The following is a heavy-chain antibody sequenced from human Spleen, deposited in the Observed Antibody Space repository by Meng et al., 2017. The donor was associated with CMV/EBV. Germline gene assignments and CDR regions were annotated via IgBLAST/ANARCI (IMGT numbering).Heavy chain of an antibody. V-gene: IGHV3-43D*03. CDR1: GFTFDDYA. CDR2: ISWDGGST. CDR3: AKAAGRGSSSSGYFDY. D-gene: IGHD6-6*01. J-gene: IGHJ4*02. Sequence: GGSLRLSCAASGFTFDDYAMHWVRQAPGKGLEWVSLISWDGGSTYYADSVKGRFTISRDNSKNSLYLQMNSLRAEDTALYYCAKAAGRGSSSSGYFDYWGQGTLVTVSS.